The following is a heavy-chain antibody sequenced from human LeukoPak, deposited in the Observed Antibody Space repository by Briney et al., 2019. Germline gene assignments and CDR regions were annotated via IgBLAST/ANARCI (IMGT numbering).Heavy chain of an antibody. CDR3: AKGGYFSFDM. Sequence: GGSLRLSCAASGFTFSSHAMSWVRQTPGKGLEWVSGISGDHAGRLGATYYADSVQGRFTISRDNSKSALYLQMHSLRAEDTAMYFCAKGGYFSFDMWGQGTKVTVSS. D-gene: IGHD2-2*03. J-gene: IGHJ3*02. V-gene: IGHV3-23*01. CDR2: ISGDHAGRLGAT. CDR1: GFTFSSHA.